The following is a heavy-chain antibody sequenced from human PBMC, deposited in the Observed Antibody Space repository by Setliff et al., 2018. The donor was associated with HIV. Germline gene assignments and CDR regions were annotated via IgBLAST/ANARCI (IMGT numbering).Heavy chain of an antibody. V-gene: IGHV5-51*01. CDR3: ARHEGRWLPYIGDY. J-gene: IGHJ4*02. CDR1: GYTFTNFW. D-gene: IGHD5-12*01. CDR2: IYPGDSDI. Sequence: PGESLKISCKGSGYTFTNFWIGWVRQVPGKGLEWMGNIYPGDSDIRYNPSFQGQVTISVDKSISTAYLQWSSLKASDTAIYYCARHEGRWLPYIGDYWGQGTLVTVSS.